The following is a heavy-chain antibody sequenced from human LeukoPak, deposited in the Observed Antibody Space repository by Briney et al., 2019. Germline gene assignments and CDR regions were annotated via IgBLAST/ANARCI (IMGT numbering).Heavy chain of an antibody. CDR1: GYTFTSYY. J-gene: IGHJ4*02. D-gene: IGHD3-22*01. CDR3: ARGYYDSSGYDPGLGY. Sequence: ASVKVSCKASGYTFTSYYMHWVRQAPGQGLEWMGIINPSGGSTSYAQKFQGRVTMTRDVSTSTVYMELSSLRSEDTAMYWCARGYYDSSGYDPGLGYWGQGTLVTVSS. CDR2: INPSGGST. V-gene: IGHV1-46*01.